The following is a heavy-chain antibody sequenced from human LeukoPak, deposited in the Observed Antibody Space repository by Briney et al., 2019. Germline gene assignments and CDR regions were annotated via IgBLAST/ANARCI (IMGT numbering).Heavy chain of an antibody. D-gene: IGHD2-15*01. V-gene: IGHV3-48*04. CDR2: ISSSSTI. CDR1: GFTFSSYS. Sequence: PGGSLRLSCAASGFTFSSYSMNWVRQAPGKGLEWVSYISSSSTIYYADSVKGRFTISRDNAKNSLYLQMNSLRAEDTAVYYCARLVAATGASPGDYWGQGTLVTVSS. CDR3: ARLVAATGASPGDY. J-gene: IGHJ4*02.